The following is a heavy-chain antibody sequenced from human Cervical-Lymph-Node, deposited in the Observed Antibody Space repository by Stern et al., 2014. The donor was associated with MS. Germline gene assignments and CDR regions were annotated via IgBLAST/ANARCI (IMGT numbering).Heavy chain of an antibody. D-gene: IGHD6-6*01. CDR3: AGGGYSSSSNFDY. V-gene: IGHV3-30-3*01. Sequence: VQLVESGGGVVQPGRSLRLSCAASGFTFSSYAMHWVRQAPGKGLEWVAVISYDGSNKYYADSVKGRFTISRDNSKNTLYLQMNSLRAEDTAVYYCAGGGYSSSSNFDYWGQGTLVTVSS. CDR1: GFTFSSYA. CDR2: ISYDGSNK. J-gene: IGHJ4*02.